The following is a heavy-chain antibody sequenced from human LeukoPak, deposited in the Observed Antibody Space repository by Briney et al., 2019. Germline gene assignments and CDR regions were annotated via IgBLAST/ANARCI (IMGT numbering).Heavy chain of an antibody. V-gene: IGHV7-4-1*02. D-gene: IGHD5-18*01. Sequence: ASVKVSCKASGYTFTTYAMNWVRQAPGQGLEWMGWINTNTGNPAYAQGFTGRFVFSLDTSVSTAYLQISSLKADDTAVYYCAREVAIGRAAMEGLLHWGQRTLVTVSS. J-gene: IGHJ4*02. CDR2: INTNTGNP. CDR1: GYTFTTYA. CDR3: AREVAIGRAAMEGLLH.